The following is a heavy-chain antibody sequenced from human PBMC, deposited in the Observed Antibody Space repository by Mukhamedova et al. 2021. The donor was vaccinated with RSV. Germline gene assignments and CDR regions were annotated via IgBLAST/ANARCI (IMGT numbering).Heavy chain of an antibody. D-gene: IGHD1-26*01. J-gene: IGHJ4*02. CDR2: GTA. V-gene: IGHV1-69*01. CDR3: ATAPTMYSGSSLDY. Sequence: GTANYAQKFQGRVTITADESTSTAYMELSSLRSEDTAVYYCATAPTMYSGSSLDYWGQGTLVTVSS.